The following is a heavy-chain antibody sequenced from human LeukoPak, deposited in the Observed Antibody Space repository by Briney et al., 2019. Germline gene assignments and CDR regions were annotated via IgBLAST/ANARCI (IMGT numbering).Heavy chain of an antibody. Sequence: SVKVSCKASGGTFSSYAISWVRQAPGQGLGWMGGIIPIFGTANYAQKFQGRVTITADESTSTAYMELSSLRSEDTAVYYCARDSTEYSSSWAFDYWGQGTLVTVSS. V-gene: IGHV1-69*13. D-gene: IGHD6-13*01. CDR1: GGTFSSYA. CDR2: IIPIFGTA. J-gene: IGHJ4*02. CDR3: ARDSTEYSSSWAFDY.